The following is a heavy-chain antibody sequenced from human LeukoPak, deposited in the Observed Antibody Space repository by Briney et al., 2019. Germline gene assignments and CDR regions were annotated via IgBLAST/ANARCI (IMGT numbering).Heavy chain of an antibody. CDR2: IWYDGSNK. J-gene: IGHJ3*02. Sequence: GGSLRLSCAASGFTFSSCGMHWVRQAPGKGLEWVAVIWYDGSNKYYADSVKGRFTISRDNSKNTLYLQMNSLRAEDTAVYYCAKSYDSSGYRAFDIWGQGTMVTVSS. D-gene: IGHD3-22*01. CDR1: GFTFSSCG. CDR3: AKSYDSSGYRAFDI. V-gene: IGHV3-33*06.